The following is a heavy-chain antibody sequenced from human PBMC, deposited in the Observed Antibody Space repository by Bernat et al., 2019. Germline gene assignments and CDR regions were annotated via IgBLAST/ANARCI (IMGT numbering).Heavy chain of an antibody. Sequence: QVQLVESGGGVVQPGTSLRLSCAASGFTFSSYAMHWVRQAPGKGLEWVAVISYDGSNKYYADSVKGRFTISRDNSKNTLYLQMNSLRAEDTAVYYCARSRCSGGSCSHFDYWGQGTLVTVSS. CDR2: ISYDGSNK. D-gene: IGHD2-15*01. J-gene: IGHJ4*02. V-gene: IGHV3-30*01. CDR3: ARSRCSGGSCSHFDY. CDR1: GFTFSSYA.